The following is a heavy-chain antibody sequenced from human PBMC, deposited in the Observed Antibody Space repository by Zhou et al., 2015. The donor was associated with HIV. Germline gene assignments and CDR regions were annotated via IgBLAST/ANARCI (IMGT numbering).Heavy chain of an antibody. V-gene: IGHV1-69*12. J-gene: IGHJ6*02. Sequence: QVQLVQSGAEVKKPGSSVKVSCKASGGTFSSYAISWVRQAPGQGLEWMGGIIPIFGTANYAQKFQGRVTITADESTSTAYMELSSLRSEDTAVYYCARGAGRGTTPDLLHIHYYYYGMDVWGQGTTVTVSS. CDR3: ARGAGRGTTPDLLHIHYYYYGMDV. CDR1: GGTFSSYA. D-gene: IGHD2-15*01. CDR2: IIPIFGTA.